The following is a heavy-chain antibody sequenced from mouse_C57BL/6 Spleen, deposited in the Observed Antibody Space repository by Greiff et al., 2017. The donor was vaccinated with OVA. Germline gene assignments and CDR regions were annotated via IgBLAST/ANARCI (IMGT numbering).Heavy chain of an antibody. CDR1: GFTFSSYA. CDR2: ISDGGSYT. J-gene: IGHJ4*01. CDR3: ARESSGYVMDY. D-gene: IGHD3-2*02. V-gene: IGHV5-4*01. Sequence: EVKVVESGGGLVKPGGSLKLSCAASGFTFSSYAMSWVRQTPEKRLEWVATISDGGSYTYYPDNVKGRFTISRDNAKNNLYLQMSHLKSEDTAMYYCARESSGYVMDYWGQGTSVTVSS.